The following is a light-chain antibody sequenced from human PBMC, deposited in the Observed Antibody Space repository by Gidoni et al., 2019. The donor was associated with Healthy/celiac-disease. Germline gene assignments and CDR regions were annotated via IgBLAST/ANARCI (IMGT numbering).Light chain of an antibody. CDR1: QSISSY. Sequence: DIQMTQSPSSPSASVGDRVPITCRASQSISSYLNWYQQKPGIAPKLLIYDASSLQSGVPSRFSGSGSGTVFTLTISSLQPEDFATYYCQHRGTFGQGTKLEIQ. CDR3: QHRGT. V-gene: IGKV1-39*01. J-gene: IGKJ2*01. CDR2: DAS.